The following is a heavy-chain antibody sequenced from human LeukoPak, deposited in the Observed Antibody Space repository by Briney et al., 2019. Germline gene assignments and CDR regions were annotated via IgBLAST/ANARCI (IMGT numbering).Heavy chain of an antibody. CDR2: IFATGIT. V-gene: IGHV4-61*02. Sequence: SETLSLTCTVSGGSVSSGSYYWSWIRQPAGKGLEWIGRIFATGITDYNPSLKSRVTMSVDTSKNQFSLKMTSVTAADTAVYYCARGPGSATAESFDVWGQGTMVTISS. CDR1: GGSVSSGSYY. D-gene: IGHD1-14*01. J-gene: IGHJ3*01. CDR3: ARGPGSATAESFDV.